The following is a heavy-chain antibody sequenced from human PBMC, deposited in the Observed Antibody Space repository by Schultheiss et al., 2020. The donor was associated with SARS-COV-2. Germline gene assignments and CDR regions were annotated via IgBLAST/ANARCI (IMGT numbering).Heavy chain of an antibody. CDR3: ARGRSIAAAGRYFDL. CDR1: GGSISSYY. Sequence: SETLSLTCTVSGGSISSYYWSWIRQPPGKGLEWIGEINHSGSTNYNPSLKSRVTISVDTSKKQFSLKLRSVTAADTAVYYCARGRSIAAAGRYFDLWGRGTLVTVSS. D-gene: IGHD6-13*01. V-gene: IGHV4-34*01. J-gene: IGHJ2*01. CDR2: INHSGST.